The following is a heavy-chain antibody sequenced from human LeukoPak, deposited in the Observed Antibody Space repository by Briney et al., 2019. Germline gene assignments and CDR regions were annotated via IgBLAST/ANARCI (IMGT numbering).Heavy chain of an antibody. CDR2: ISSSSNYI. CDR3: ARYYDFWSSYSSYYYMDV. CDR1: GFTFSSYS. J-gene: IGHJ6*03. V-gene: IGHV3-21*01. D-gene: IGHD3-3*01. Sequence: PGGSLRLSCAASGFTFSSYSMNWVRQAPGKGLEWVSSISSSSNYIYYADSVKGRVTISRDNAKNSLYPQMNSLRAEDTAVYYCARYYDFWSSYSSYYYMDVWGKGTTVTVSS.